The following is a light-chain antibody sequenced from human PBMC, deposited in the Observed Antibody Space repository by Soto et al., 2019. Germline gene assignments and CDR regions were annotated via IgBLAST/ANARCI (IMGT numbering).Light chain of an antibody. CDR1: QSVSSSY. CDR2: GAS. J-gene: IGKJ3*01. Sequence: EIVLTQSPGTLSLSPGERATLSCRASQSVSSSYLAWYQQKPGQAPRLLMYGASSRATGIPDGFSGSGSGTDFTLTISRLEAEDFAVYYCQQYGSAFTFGPGTKVEIK. V-gene: IGKV3-20*01. CDR3: QQYGSAFT.